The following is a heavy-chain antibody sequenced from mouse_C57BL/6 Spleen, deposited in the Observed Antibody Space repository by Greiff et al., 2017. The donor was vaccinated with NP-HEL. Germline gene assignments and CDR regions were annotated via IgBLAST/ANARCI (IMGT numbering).Heavy chain of an antibody. CDR1: GFTFSDYG. CDR3: ARQIYYDYDYYAMDY. D-gene: IGHD2-4*01. J-gene: IGHJ4*01. CDR2: ISSGSSTI. V-gene: IGHV5-17*01. Sequence: EVQLQQSGGGLVKPGGSLKLSCAASGFTFSDYGMHWVRQAPEKGLEWVAYISSGSSTIYYADTVKGRFTISRDNAKNTLFLQMTSLRSEDTAMYYCARQIYYDYDYYAMDYWGQGTSVTVSS.